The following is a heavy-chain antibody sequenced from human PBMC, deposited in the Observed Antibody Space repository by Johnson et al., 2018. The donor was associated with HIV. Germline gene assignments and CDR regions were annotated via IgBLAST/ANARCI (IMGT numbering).Heavy chain of an antibody. D-gene: IGHD6-13*01. CDR3: SRSSAKAFDI. CDR2: ISYDGSNK. Sequence: QVQLVESGGGLVQPGGSLRLSCAASGFTFSSYAMHWVRQAPGKGLEWVAVISYDGSNKYYADSVKGRFTISRDNSKNTLYLQMNSLRAEDTAVYYCSRSSAKAFDIWGQGTMVTVSS. J-gene: IGHJ3*02. CDR1: GFTFSSYA. V-gene: IGHV3-30-3*02.